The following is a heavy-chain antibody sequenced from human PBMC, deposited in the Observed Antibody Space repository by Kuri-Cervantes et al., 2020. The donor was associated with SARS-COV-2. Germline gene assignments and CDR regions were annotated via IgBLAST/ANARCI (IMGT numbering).Heavy chain of an antibody. J-gene: IGHJ5*02. CDR2: INHSGST. Sequence: GSLRLSCAVYGGSLSGYYWSWIRQPPGKGLEWIGEINHSGSTNYNPSLKSRVTISADTSKNQFSLKLSSVTAADTAVYYCATVIVVVPAAIGWSWFDPWGQGTLVTVSS. V-gene: IGHV4-34*01. CDR3: ATVIVVVPAAIGWSWFDP. D-gene: IGHD2-2*01. CDR1: GGSLSGYY.